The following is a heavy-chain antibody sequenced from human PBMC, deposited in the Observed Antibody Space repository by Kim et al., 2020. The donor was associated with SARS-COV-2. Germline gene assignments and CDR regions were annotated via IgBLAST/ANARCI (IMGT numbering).Heavy chain of an antibody. J-gene: IGHJ4*02. V-gene: IGHV3-48*03. CDR1: GFTFSSYE. CDR2: ISSSGSTI. CDR3: ARDLTPHKTPVNWV. Sequence: GGSLRLSCAASGFTFSSYEMNWVRQAPGKGLEWVSYISSSGSTIYYADSVKGRFTISRDNAKNSLYLQMNSLRAEDTAVYYCARDLTPHKTPVNWVWGQGALVTVSS. D-gene: IGHD2-15*01.